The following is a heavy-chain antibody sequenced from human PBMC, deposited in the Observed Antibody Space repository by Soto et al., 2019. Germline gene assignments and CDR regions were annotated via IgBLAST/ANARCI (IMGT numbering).Heavy chain of an antibody. V-gene: IGHV3-74*01. CDR3: ASGFRYFDLRYYYYGMDV. Sequence: LRLSCAASGFTFSSYWMHWVRQAPGKGLVWVSRINSDGSSTSYADSVKGRFTISRDNAKNTLYLQMNSLRAEDTAVYYCASGFRYFDLRYYYYGMDVWGQGTTVTV. D-gene: IGHD3-9*01. CDR2: INSDGSST. CDR1: GFTFSSYW. J-gene: IGHJ6*02.